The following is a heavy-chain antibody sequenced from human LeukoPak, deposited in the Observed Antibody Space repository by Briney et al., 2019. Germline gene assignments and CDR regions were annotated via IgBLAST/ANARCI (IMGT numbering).Heavy chain of an antibody. V-gene: IGHV3-66*01. J-gene: IGHJ4*02. CDR3: AKSPKTGFLFDY. CDR1: GFTVSSNY. Sequence: GGSLRLSCAASGFTVSSNYMSWVRQAPGKGLEWVSVIYGGVNTVYADSVQGRFTISRDNSKNTLYLQMSSLRAEDTAVYYCAKSPKTGFLFDYWGKGILVTVSS. D-gene: IGHD1-1*01. CDR2: IYGGVNT.